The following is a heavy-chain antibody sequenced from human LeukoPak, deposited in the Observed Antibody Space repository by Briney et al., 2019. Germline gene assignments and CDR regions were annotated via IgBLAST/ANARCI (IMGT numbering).Heavy chain of an antibody. J-gene: IGHJ4*02. CDR2: ISYDGSNK. Sequence: GGSLRLSCAASGFTFSRYGMHWVRQAPGKGLEWVAVISYDGSNKYYGDSAKGRFTISRDDSKNTLYLQMNSLRAEDTAVYYCAKDRYSGYDCFDYWGQGTLVTVSS. CDR1: GFTFSRYG. D-gene: IGHD5-12*01. V-gene: IGHV3-30*18. CDR3: AKDRYSGYDCFDY.